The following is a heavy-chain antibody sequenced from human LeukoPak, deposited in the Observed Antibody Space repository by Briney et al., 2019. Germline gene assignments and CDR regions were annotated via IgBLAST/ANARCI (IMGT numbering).Heavy chain of an antibody. J-gene: IGHJ3*02. CDR3: ARHQTYCTNGVCYFDAFDI. Sequence: PSETLSLTCTVSGGSISSSSYYWGWIRQPPGKGLEWIGSIYYSGSTYYNPPLKSRVTISVDTSKNQFSLKLSSVTAADTAVYYCARHQTYCTNGVCYFDAFDIWGQGTMVTVSS. CDR2: IYYSGST. D-gene: IGHD2-8*01. CDR1: GGSISSSSYY. V-gene: IGHV4-39*01.